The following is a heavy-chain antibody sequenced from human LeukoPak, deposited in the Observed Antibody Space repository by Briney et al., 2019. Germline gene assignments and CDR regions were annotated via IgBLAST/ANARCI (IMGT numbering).Heavy chain of an antibody. Sequence: RGSLRLSCADSRFTFSSYSMNWVRQAPGKGLEWGSYISSSSSNIYYADSVKGRFTISRDNAQNSLFLQMNSLRDEDTAVYYCVRLIRLSYWYFDLWGRGTLVTVSS. CDR1: RFTFSSYS. V-gene: IGHV3-48*02. CDR2: ISSSSSNI. D-gene: IGHD4/OR15-4a*01. CDR3: VRLIRLSYWYFDL. J-gene: IGHJ2*01.